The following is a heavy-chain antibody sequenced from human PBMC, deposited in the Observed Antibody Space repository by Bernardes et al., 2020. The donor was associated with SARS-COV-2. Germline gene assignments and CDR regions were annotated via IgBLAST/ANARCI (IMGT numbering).Heavy chain of an antibody. CDR1: GFTFSSYE. CDR3: AREATYCSGGSCLDY. V-gene: IGHV3-48*03. D-gene: IGHD2-15*01. J-gene: IGHJ4*02. Sequence: GGSLRLSCAASGFTFSSYEMNWVRQAPGKGLEWVSYISSSGSTIYYADSVKGRFTISRDNAKNSLYLQMNSLRAEDTAVYYCAREATYCSGGSCLDYWGQGTLVTVSS. CDR2: ISSSGSTI.